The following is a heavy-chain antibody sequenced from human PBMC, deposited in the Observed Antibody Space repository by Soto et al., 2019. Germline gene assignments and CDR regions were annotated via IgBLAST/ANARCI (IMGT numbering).Heavy chain of an antibody. Sequence: QVQLVQSGAEVKKPGSSVKVSCKASGGTFSSYAISWVRQAPGQGLEWMGGIIPIFGTANYAQKFQGRVTITADESTSTAYMELSSLRSEDTAVYYCARGGYSSSGGDYYYGMDVWGQGTTVTVSS. CDR1: GGTFSSYA. J-gene: IGHJ6*02. D-gene: IGHD6-6*01. CDR2: IIPIFGTA. V-gene: IGHV1-69*01. CDR3: ARGGYSSSGGDYYYGMDV.